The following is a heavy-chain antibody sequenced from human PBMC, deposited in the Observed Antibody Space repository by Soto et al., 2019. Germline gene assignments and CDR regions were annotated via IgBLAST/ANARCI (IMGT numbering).Heavy chain of an antibody. D-gene: IGHD3-10*01. CDR3: ARPLYGSGPELGSYFDY. Sequence: RASVKVSCKASGHTFTTYYMHWVRQAPGQGLDWMGIINFNGGSTTYAQQFQGRVTMTRDTSTSTVYMELSSLRSEDTAVYYCARPLYGSGPELGSYFDYWGQGTLVTVS. CDR2: INFNGGST. CDR1: GHTFTTYY. J-gene: IGHJ4*02. V-gene: IGHV1-46*03.